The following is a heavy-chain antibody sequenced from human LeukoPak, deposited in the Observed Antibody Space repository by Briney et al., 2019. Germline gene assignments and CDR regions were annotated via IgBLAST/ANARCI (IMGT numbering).Heavy chain of an antibody. CDR3: ARSGIAVAGTRRAFDI. Sequence: SETLSLTCTVSGGSISSSSYYWGWIRQPPGKGLEWIGRIYYSGSTYYNPSLKSRVTISVDASKNQFSLKLSSVTAADTAVYYCARSGIAVAGTRRAFDIWGQGTMVTVSS. V-gene: IGHV4-39*07. CDR2: IYYSGST. CDR1: GGSISSSSYY. D-gene: IGHD6-19*01. J-gene: IGHJ3*02.